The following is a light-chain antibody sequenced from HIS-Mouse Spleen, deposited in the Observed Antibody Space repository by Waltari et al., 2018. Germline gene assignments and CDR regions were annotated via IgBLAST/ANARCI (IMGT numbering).Light chain of an antibody. CDR3: SSYTSSSTPYV. V-gene: IGLV2-14*03. CDR1: SSYVGGYTY. J-gene: IGLJ1*01. CDR2: DVS. Sequence: QSALTQPASVSGSPGQSITIPCTGTSSYVGGYTYVSWYQQHPGKAPKLRIYDVSNRPSGGSNRFSGSKSGNTASLTISGLQAEDEADYYCSSYTSSSTPYVFGTGTKVTVL.